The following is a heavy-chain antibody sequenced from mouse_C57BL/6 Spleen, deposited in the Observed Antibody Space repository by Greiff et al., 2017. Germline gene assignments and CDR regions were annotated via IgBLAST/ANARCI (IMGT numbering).Heavy chain of an antibody. Sequence: DVKLVESGGGLVKPGGSLKLSCAASGFTFSSYTMSWVRQTPEKRLEWVATISGGGGNTYYPDSVKGRFTISRDNAKNTLYLQMRSLRSEDTALYYCARQFYYYGSSYGYFDYWGQGTTLTVSS. V-gene: IGHV5-9*01. CDR2: ISGGGGNT. J-gene: IGHJ2*01. D-gene: IGHD1-1*01. CDR1: GFTFSSYT. CDR3: ARQFYYYGSSYGYFDY.